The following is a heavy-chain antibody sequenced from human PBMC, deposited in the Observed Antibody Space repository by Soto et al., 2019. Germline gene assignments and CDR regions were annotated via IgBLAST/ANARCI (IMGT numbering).Heavy chain of an antibody. J-gene: IGHJ4*02. V-gene: IGHV1-18*01. Sequence: ASVKVSCKACGYNFNIYGINWVRQAPGQGLELMGWISAYDGKTTYAQKFQGRVTMTTDASTSTAYMELRSLRSDDTAVYYCAKSSGAVAGYYYDYWGQGTLVTVSS. CDR1: GYNFNIYG. CDR2: ISAYDGKT. CDR3: AKSSGAVAGYYYDY. D-gene: IGHD6-19*01.